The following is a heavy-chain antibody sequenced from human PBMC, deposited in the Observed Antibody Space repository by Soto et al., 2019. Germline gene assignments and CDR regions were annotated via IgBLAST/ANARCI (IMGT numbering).Heavy chain of an antibody. J-gene: IGHJ5*02. V-gene: IGHV3-48*01. Sequence: EVQLVESGGGLVQPGGSLRLSCAASGFTFSTYSMSWVRQAPGKGLEWVSYISSSSSTIHYADSVKGRFTISRDNAKNSLYLQMNSVRAEDTAVYYCASGYCSGGSCYVNWFDPWGQGTLVTVSS. D-gene: IGHD2-15*01. CDR1: GFTFSTYS. CDR3: ASGYCSGGSCYVNWFDP. CDR2: ISSSSSTI.